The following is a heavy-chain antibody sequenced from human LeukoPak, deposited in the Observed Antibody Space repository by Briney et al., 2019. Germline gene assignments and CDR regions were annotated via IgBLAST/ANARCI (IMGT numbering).Heavy chain of an antibody. V-gene: IGHV1-2*02. J-gene: IGHJ4*02. CDR1: GYTFTDYY. CDR2: IKPESGLI. D-gene: IGHD2-2*01. Sequence: ASVRVSCKASGYTFTDYYIYWVRQAPGQGLESMGYIKPESGLITYVQRFQGSVTMTRDTSISTAYLELTRVTSDDTAIYYCARASCSIPRCESTYWGQGTRVIVSS. CDR3: ARASCSIPRCESTY.